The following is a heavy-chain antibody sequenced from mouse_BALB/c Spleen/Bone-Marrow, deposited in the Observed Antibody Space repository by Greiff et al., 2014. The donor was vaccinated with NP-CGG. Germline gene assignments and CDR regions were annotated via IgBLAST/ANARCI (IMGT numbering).Heavy chain of an antibody. V-gene: IGHV3-2*02. CDR2: ISYSGST. CDR1: GYSITSDYA. Sequence: EVQGVESGPGLVEPSQSLSLTCTVTGYSITSDYAWNWIRQFPGNKLEWMGYISYSGSTSYNPSLKSRISITRDTSKNQFFLQLNSVTTEDTATYYCARRRYYYGAMDYWGQGTSVTVSS. CDR3: ARRRYYYGAMDY. J-gene: IGHJ4*01. D-gene: IGHD1-1*01.